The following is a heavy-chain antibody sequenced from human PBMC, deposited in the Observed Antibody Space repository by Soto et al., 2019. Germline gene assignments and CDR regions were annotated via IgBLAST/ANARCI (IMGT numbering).Heavy chain of an antibody. CDR1: GFTFSSYG. D-gene: IGHD3-10*01. Sequence: QVQLVESGGGVVQPGRSLRLSCAASGFTFSSYGMHWVRQAPGKGLEWVAVISYDGSNKYYADSVKGRFTISRDNSKNTLYLQMNSLRAEDTAVYYCAKDQVVRGVITGADYWGQGTLVTVSS. V-gene: IGHV3-30*18. CDR2: ISYDGSNK. J-gene: IGHJ4*02. CDR3: AKDQVVRGVITGADY.